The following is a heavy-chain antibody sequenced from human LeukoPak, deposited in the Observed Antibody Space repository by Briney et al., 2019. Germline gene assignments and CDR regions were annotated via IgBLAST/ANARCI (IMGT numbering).Heavy chain of an antibody. Sequence: PGESLKLSCEGSGFSLSSYSMHWVRQAPGKGLEWVSSISGTSRYIHYSDSAKGRFTISRDNSKNSFYLQMNSLTVEDTAVYYCAREPQQFLEWLFDASPDYYYYMDVWGKGTTVTVSS. J-gene: IGHJ6*03. CDR2: ISGTSRYI. CDR3: AREPQQFLEWLFDASPDYYYYMDV. D-gene: IGHD3-3*01. CDR1: GFSLSSYS. V-gene: IGHV3-21*01.